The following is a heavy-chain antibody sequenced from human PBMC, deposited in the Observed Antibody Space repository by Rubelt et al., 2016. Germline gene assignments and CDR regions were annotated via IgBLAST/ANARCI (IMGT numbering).Heavy chain of an antibody. CDR2: FNPANGTP. J-gene: IGHJ4*02. CDR3: ARYYYDSSGYVYFDY. D-gene: IGHD3-22*01. CDR1: GYTFTSYA. Sequence: QVQLVQSGAEVKKPGASVKVSCKASGYTFTSYAMHWVRQAPGQRLVWMEWFNPANGTPKNSQKFQGRVTITRDTSASTAYMELSSLRSEDTAVYYCARYYYDSSGYVYFDYWGQGTLVTVSS. V-gene: IGHV1-3*01.